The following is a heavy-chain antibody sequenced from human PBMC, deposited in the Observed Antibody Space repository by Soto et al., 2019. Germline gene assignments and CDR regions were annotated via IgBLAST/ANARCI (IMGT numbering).Heavy chain of an antibody. V-gene: IGHV4-59*01. D-gene: IGHD3-10*01. Sequence: SETLSLTCTVSGDSISSYYWSWIRQPPGKGLEWIGYIYHSGTTYYNPSLKSRVTMSVDTSKNQFSLNLSSVTAADTAVYYCATHGAERRDFDYWGQGSLVTVSS. J-gene: IGHJ4*02. CDR2: IYHSGTT. CDR3: ATHGAERRDFDY. CDR1: GDSISSYY.